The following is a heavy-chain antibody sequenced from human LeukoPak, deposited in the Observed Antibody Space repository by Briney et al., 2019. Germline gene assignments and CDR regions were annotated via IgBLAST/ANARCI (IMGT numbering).Heavy chain of an antibody. CDR1: GYTFTSYY. Sequence: ASVKVSCKASGYTFTSYYMHWVRQAPGQGLEWMAIINPSGGSTSYAQKFQGRVTMTRDTSTSTVYMELSSLRSEDTAVYYCARGAYYYDSSGYPGGGYYYYYMDVWGKGTTVTVSS. V-gene: IGHV1-46*01. D-gene: IGHD3-22*01. CDR2: INPSGGST. J-gene: IGHJ6*03. CDR3: ARGAYYYDSSGYPGGGYYYYYMDV.